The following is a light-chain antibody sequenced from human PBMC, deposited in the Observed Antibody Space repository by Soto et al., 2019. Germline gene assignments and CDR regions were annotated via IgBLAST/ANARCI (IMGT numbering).Light chain of an antibody. CDR2: DVS. CDR3: RPYTGASTSV. V-gene: IGLV2-14*01. J-gene: IGLJ1*01. CDR1: SSDIGGYKY. Sequence: HSVLTQPPSVSGSPGQSITISCTGTSSDIGGYKYVSWYQQHPGKAPKLMIYDVSNRPSGVSNRFSGSKSGNTATLTISGLQGEDEAEYYCRPYTGASTSVFATGTRVTVL.